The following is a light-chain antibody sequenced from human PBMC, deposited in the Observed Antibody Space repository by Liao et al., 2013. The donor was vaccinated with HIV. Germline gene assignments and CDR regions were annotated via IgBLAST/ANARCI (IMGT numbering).Light chain of an antibody. CDR3: QAWDNRNAV. J-gene: IGLJ2*01. CDR1: NIGSKS. CDR2: SDD. V-gene: IGLV3-21*01. Sequence: SYELTQPPSVSVAPGKTARITCGGDNIGSKSVHWYQQQPGQSPVLVIYSDDKRPSGIPERFSGSNSGDTATLTISGTQAMDEADYYCQAWDNRNAVFGGGTKLTVL.